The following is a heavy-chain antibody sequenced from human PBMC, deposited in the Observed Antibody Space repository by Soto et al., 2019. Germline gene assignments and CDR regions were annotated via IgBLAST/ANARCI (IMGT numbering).Heavy chain of an antibody. CDR3: ARDVGGIFDY. CDR2: IWYDGSNK. CDR1: GFTFSSYG. V-gene: IGHV3-33*01. Sequence: GGSLRLSCAASGFTFSSYGMHWVRQAPGKGLERVALIWYDGSNKYYTDSVKGRFTISRDNSKNTLYLQMNSLRAEDTAVYYCARDVGGIFDYWGQGTLVTVSS. D-gene: IGHD3-10*01. J-gene: IGHJ4*02.